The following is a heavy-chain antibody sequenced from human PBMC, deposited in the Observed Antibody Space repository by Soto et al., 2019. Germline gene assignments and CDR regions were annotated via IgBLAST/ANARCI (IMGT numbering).Heavy chain of an antibody. Sequence: SETLSLTGAVYGGSFSGYYWTWIRQPPGKGLEWIGEINDSGGTDYNPSLKSRVTISLDTSKNQLSLKLSSVTAADTAVYYCARGRKGFSSSCYVDWGQGTLVTVSS. CDR3: ARGRKGFSSSCYVD. CDR1: GGSFSGYY. J-gene: IGHJ4*02. V-gene: IGHV4-34*01. D-gene: IGHD6-13*01. CDR2: INDSGGT.